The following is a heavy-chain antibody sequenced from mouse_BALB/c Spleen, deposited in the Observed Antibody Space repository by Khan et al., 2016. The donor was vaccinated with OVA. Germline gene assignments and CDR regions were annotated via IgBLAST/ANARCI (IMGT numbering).Heavy chain of an antibody. D-gene: IGHD2-14*01. CDR3: ASATYRYAFAY. V-gene: IGHV3-8*02. Sequence: EVQLQESGPSLVKPSQTLSLTCSVTGDSITSGYWTWIRKFPGNELEYLGYIIYTGDTYYNPSLKSRISITRHSSKNQYYLQLSSVTSEDTATYXCASATYRYAFAYWGQRTLVTVSA. J-gene: IGHJ3*01. CDR2: IIYTGDT. CDR1: GDSITSGY.